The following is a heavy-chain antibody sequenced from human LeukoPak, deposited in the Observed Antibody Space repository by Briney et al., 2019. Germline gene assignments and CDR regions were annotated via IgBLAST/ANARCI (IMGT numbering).Heavy chain of an antibody. J-gene: IGHJ4*02. D-gene: IGHD2-15*01. V-gene: IGHV3-9*01. CDR2: ISWNSGSI. Sequence: PGGSLRLSCAASGFTFDDYAMHWVRQAPVKGLEWVSGISWNSGSIGYADSVKGRFTISRDNAKNSLYLQMNSLRAEDTALYYCAKGVSTVVTVFFDYWGQGTLVTVSS. CDR3: AKGVSTVVTVFFDY. CDR1: GFTFDDYA.